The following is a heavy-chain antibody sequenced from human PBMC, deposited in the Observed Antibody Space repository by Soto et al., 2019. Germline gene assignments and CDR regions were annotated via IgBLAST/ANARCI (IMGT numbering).Heavy chain of an antibody. CDR2: IKSKTDGGTT. CDR3: TTALDYYDSSGYC. CDR1: GFTFSNAW. V-gene: IGHV3-15*01. Sequence: GESLKISCAASGFTFSNAWMSWVRQAPGKGLEWVGRIKSKTDGGTTDYAAPVKGRFTISRDDSKNTLYLQMNSLKTEDTAVYYCTTALDYYDSSGYCWGQGTLVTVSS. D-gene: IGHD3-22*01. J-gene: IGHJ4*02.